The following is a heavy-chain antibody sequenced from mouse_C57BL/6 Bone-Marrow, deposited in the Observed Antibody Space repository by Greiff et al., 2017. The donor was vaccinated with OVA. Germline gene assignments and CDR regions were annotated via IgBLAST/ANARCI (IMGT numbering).Heavy chain of an antibody. J-gene: IGHJ3*01. Sequence: LVESGAELMKPGASVKLSCKATGYTFTGYWIDWVKQRPGHGLEWIGEILPGSGSTNYNEKFKGKATFTADTSSNTAYMQLSSLTTEDSAIYYCARGPIYYYGSSPPWFAYWGQGTLVTVSA. CDR1: GYTFTGYW. CDR3: ARGPIYYYGSSPPWFAY. CDR2: ILPGSGST. D-gene: IGHD1-1*01. V-gene: IGHV1-9*01.